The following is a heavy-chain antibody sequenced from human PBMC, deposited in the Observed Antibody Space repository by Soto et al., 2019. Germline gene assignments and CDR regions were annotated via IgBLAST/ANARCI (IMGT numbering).Heavy chain of an antibody. V-gene: IGHV4-30-4*01. CDR1: GGSISSGDYY. J-gene: IGHJ4*02. CDR3: ARVGDTAIDY. Sequence: SETLSLTCTVSGGSISSGDYYWSWIRQPPGKGLEWIGYIYYSGSTYYNPSLKSRVTISVDASKNQFSLKLSSVTAADTAVYYCARVGDTAIDYWGQGTLVTVTS. D-gene: IGHD5-18*01. CDR2: IYYSGST.